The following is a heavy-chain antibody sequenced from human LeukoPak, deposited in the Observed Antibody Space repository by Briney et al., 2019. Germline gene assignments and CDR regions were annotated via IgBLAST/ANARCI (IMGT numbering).Heavy chain of an antibody. CDR2: IHSGGST. V-gene: IGHV3-66*01. CDR3: ASSEYSSSSNWFDP. CDR1: GFTFSSYA. Sequence: GGSLRLSCAASGFTFSSYAMSWVRQAPGKGLEWVSVIHSGGSTYYADSVKGRFTISRDNSKNTLYLQMNSLRAEDTAVYYCASSEYSSSSNWFDPWGQGTLVSVSS. J-gene: IGHJ5*02. D-gene: IGHD6-6*01.